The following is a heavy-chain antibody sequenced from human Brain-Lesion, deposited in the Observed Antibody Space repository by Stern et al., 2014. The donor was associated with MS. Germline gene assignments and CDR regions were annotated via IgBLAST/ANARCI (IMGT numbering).Heavy chain of an antibody. V-gene: IGHV1-24*01. Sequence: GASVKVSCKVSGYTLTELSMHWVRQAPRKGLEWMGGFDPEDGETIYAQKFQGRVTMTEDTSTDTAYMELSSLRSEDTAVYYCATLSPGAGGNYYRHFDYWGQGTLVTVSS. CDR3: ATLSPGAGGNYYRHFDY. CDR2: FDPEDGET. J-gene: IGHJ4*02. CDR1: GYTLTELS. D-gene: IGHD1-26*01.